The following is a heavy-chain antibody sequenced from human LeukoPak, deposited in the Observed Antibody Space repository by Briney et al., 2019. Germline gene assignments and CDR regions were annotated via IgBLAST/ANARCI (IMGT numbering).Heavy chain of an antibody. CDR3: ARAGYSSGWLPFDY. J-gene: IGHJ4*02. D-gene: IGHD6-19*01. Sequence: GGSLRLSCAASGFTFSSYEMNWVRQAPGKGLEWVSYISSSGSTIYYADSVKGRFTISRDNAKNSLYLQMNSLRAEDTAVYYCARAGYSSGWLPFDYWGQGTLVTVSS. CDR2: ISSSGSTI. V-gene: IGHV3-48*03. CDR1: GFTFSSYE.